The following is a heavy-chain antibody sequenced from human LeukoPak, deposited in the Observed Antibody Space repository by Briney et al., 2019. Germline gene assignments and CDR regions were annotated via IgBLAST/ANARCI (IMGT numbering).Heavy chain of an antibody. CDR1: GFTFDDYA. J-gene: IGHJ4*02. D-gene: IGHD3-22*01. CDR2: INWNGGST. CDR3: AREKPFYDSSGYYYPIAFDY. V-gene: IGHV3-20*04. Sequence: GRSLRLSCAASGFTFDDYAMHWVRQAPGKGLEWVSGINWNGGSTGYADSVKGRFTIARDNAKNSLYLQMNSLRAEDTALYYCAREKPFYDSSGYYYPIAFDYWGQGTLVTVSS.